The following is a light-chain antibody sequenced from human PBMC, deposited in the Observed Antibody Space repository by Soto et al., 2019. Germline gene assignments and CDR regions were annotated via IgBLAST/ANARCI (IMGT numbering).Light chain of an antibody. CDR3: SSYTSSSIVV. Sequence: QSALTQPASVSGSPGQSITISCTGTSSDVGGYNYVSWYQQHPGKAPKLMIYDVSNRPSGVSNRFSGSKSGNTASLTISGLQDEDESDYYCSSYTSSSIVVFGGGTKLTV. CDR1: SSDVGGYNY. J-gene: IGLJ2*01. V-gene: IGLV2-14*01. CDR2: DVS.